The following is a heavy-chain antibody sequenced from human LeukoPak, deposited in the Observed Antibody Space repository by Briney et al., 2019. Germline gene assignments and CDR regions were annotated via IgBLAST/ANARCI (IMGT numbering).Heavy chain of an antibody. D-gene: IGHD3-10*01. CDR3: AKLRGYYGSGQQITLDY. J-gene: IGHJ4*02. Sequence: GGSLRLSCAASGLTLSSYGMHWVRQAPGKGLEWVAVISHDGSNKYYADSVKGRFTISRDNARNTLYLQMDSLSVEDTAVYYCAKLRGYYGSGQQITLDYWGQGTLVTVSS. CDR2: ISHDGSNK. V-gene: IGHV3-30*18. CDR1: GLTLSSYG.